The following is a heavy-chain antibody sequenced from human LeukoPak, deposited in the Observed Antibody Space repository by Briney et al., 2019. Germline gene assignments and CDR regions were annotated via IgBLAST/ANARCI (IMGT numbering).Heavy chain of an antibody. CDR3: AREWYDSSGYYLYYYYGMDV. J-gene: IGHJ6*02. Sequence: ASVKVSCKASGYTFTSYGISWVRQAPGQGLEWMGWISAYNGNTNYAQKLQGRVTMTTDTSTSTVYMELSSLRSEDTAVYYCAREWYDSSGYYLYYYYGMDVWGQGTTVTVSS. D-gene: IGHD3-22*01. V-gene: IGHV1-18*01. CDR1: GYTFTSYG. CDR2: ISAYNGNT.